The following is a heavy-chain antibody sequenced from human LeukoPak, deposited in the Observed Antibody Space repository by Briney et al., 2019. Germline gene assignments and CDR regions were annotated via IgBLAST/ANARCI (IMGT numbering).Heavy chain of an antibody. CDR3: AKLGRGTALAGNGYFDY. J-gene: IGHJ4*02. CDR1: GFTFSNHW. Sequence: GGSLRLSCAASGFTFSNHWMSWVRQAPGKGLEWVANIKQDGSETFYVDSVKGRFTMSRDNANNSLYLQMNSLSADDTAVYYCAKLGRGTALAGNGYFDYWGRGTLVTVSS. V-gene: IGHV3-7*03. CDR2: IKQDGSET. D-gene: IGHD6-19*01.